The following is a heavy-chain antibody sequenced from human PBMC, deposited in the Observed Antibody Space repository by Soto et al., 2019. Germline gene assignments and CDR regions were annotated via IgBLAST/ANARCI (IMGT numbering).Heavy chain of an antibody. D-gene: IGHD1-20*01. V-gene: IGHV3-23*01. CDR3: AKDGGRYNGNDRALCDAFDI. CDR2: ISGSGGST. Sequence: EVQLLESGGGLVQPGGSLRLSCAASGFTFSSYAMSWVRQAPGKGLEWVSAISGSGGSTYYADSVKGRFTISRDNSKNTLYLQMNSLRAEDTAVYYCAKDGGRYNGNDRALCDAFDIWGQGTMVTVSS. CDR1: GFTFSSYA. J-gene: IGHJ3*02.